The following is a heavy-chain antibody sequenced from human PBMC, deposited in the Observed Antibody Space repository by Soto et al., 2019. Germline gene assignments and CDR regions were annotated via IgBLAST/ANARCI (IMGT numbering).Heavy chain of an antibody. V-gene: IGHV1-8*01. D-gene: IGHD6-19*01. CDR1: GYTFTSFD. Sequence: QVQLVQSGAEVKKPGASVKVSCKASGYTFTSFDIHWVRQATGQGLEWMGWMNPNSGTTNYALKLQDRVTMTRNTSISTAYMEVSSRRSEDTAVYYSARPYYSGWFLVTSWGQGTLVTVSS. CDR2: MNPNSGTT. CDR3: ARPYYSGWFLVTS. J-gene: IGHJ5*02.